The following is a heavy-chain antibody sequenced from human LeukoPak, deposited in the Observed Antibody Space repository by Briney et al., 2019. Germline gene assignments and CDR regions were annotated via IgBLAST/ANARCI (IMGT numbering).Heavy chain of an antibody. CDR2: IKQDGSEK. CDR3: ARDIYYYYGMDV. CDR1: GFTFSSYW. V-gene: IGHV3-7*01. J-gene: IGHJ6*02. Sequence: GGSLRLSCAAFGFTFSSYWMSWVRQASGKGLEWVANIKQDGSEKYYVDSVKGRFTISRDNAKNSLYLQMNSLRAEDTAVYYCARDIYYYYGMDVWGQGTTVTVSS.